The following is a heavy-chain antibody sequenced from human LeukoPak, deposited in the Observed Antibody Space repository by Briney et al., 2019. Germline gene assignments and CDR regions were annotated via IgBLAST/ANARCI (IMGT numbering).Heavy chain of an antibody. CDR3: ARDVTARPRWFDP. CDR2: INAGGGIT. D-gene: IGHD6-6*01. J-gene: IGHJ5*02. Sequence: GGSLRLSCEGSRFSFANYAMSWVRQTPGKGLDWISAINAGGGITYYADSVKGRFTISRDNSKNTLYLQMDSLRVEDSAVYYCARDVTARPRWFDPWGQETLVSVSS. V-gene: IGHV3-23*01. CDR1: RFSFANYA.